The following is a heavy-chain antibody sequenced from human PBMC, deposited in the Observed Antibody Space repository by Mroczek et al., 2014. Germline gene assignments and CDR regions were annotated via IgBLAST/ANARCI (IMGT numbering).Heavy chain of an antibody. Sequence: VQLVQSGEAWYSLGGSLRLSCAASGFTFSSYAMSWVRQAPGKGLEWVSAISGSGGSTYYADSVKGRFTISRDNSKNTLYLQMNSLRAEDTAVYYCAKDLDIVVVPAAPGENNWFDPWGQGTLVTVSS. CDR1: GFTFSSYA. CDR2: ISGSGGST. J-gene: IGHJ5*02. D-gene: IGHD2-2*03. CDR3: AKDLDIVVVPAAPGENNWFDP. V-gene: IGHV3-23*04.